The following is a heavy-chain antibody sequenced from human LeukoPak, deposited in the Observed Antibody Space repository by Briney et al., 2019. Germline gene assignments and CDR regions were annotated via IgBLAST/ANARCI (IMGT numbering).Heavy chain of an antibody. J-gene: IGHJ1*01. Sequence: KPSETLSLTCTVSGGSISSYYWSWIRQPPGKGLEWIGYIYYTGRTNYNPPVKSQVTTSVDTSTTQYSLKLSPGTAADTAVYYCATTGYCSGGSCYGAYFQQWGQGTLVTVSS. CDR3: ATTGYCSGGSCYGAYFQQ. D-gene: IGHD2-15*01. CDR2: IYYTGRT. CDR1: GGSISSYY. V-gene: IGHV4-59*08.